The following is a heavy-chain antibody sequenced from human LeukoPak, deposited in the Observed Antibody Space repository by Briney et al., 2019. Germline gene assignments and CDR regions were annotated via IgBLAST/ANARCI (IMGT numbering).Heavy chain of an antibody. J-gene: IGHJ4*02. CDR3: TSGLSVRRSNNTPVDY. D-gene: IGHD1-1*01. Sequence: GGSLRLSCRASGFTFSGSAKHWVRQASGKGLEWVGRIRSKTKSYATVYAASVKGRFTISRDDSKNTAYLQMNSLKTEDTGVYYCTSGLSVRRSNNTPVDYWGQGTLVTVSS. V-gene: IGHV3-73*01. CDR1: GFTFSGSA. CDR2: IRSKTKSYAT.